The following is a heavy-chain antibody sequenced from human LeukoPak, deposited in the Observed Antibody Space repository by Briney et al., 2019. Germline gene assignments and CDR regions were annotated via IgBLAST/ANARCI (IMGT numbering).Heavy chain of an antibody. D-gene: IGHD5-18*01. V-gene: IGHV3-73*01. CDR3: TRQGEPTALIDH. CDR2: IRSKRNNYAT. CDR1: GFSFSGSA. J-gene: IGHJ4*02. Sequence: GGSLRLSCPASGFSFSGSALHWVRQASGKGLEWVGRIRSKRNNYATEYGASVKGRFTITRDESKNTAYLQMNSLKSEDTAVYYCTRQGEPTALIDHWGQGTLVSVSS.